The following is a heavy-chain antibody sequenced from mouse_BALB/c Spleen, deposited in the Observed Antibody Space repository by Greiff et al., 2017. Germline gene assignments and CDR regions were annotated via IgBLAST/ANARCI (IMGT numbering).Heavy chain of an antibody. J-gene: IGHJ4*01. V-gene: IGHV5-17*02. CDR3: ARSGPLVRGMDY. D-gene: IGHD2-14*01. Sequence: EVKVIESGGGLVQPGGSRKLSCAASGFTFSSFGMHWVRQAPEKGLEWVAYISSGSSTIYYADTVKGRFTISRDNPKNTLFLQMTSLRSEDTAMYSCARSGPLVRGMDYWGQGTSVTVSS. CDR1: GFTFSSFG. CDR2: ISSGSSTI.